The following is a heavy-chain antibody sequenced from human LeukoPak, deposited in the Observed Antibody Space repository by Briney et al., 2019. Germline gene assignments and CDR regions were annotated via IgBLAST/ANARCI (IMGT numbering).Heavy chain of an antibody. J-gene: IGHJ4*02. D-gene: IGHD1-1*01. V-gene: IGHV1-2*02. CDR1: GYTLTDYY. CDR2: INPNSGGT. Sequence: ASVKVSCKASGYTLTDYYIHWVRQAPGQGLEWVGWINPNSGGTNYAQKFQGRVTMTRDTSISTAYMELTRLTSDDTAVYYCAREFDDGSPRFDYWGQGTLVTVSS. CDR3: AREFDDGSPRFDY.